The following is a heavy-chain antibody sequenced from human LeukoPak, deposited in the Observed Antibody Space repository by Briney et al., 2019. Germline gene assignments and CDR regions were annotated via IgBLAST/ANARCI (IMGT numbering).Heavy chain of an antibody. CDR3: ARGDTSGYYYRFFDY. V-gene: IGHV3-11*04. J-gene: IGHJ4*02. Sequence: PGGSLRLSCAASGFTFSDYYMSWIRQAPGKGLEWVSYISSSGSTIYYADSVKGRFTISRDNAKNSLYLQMNSLRVGDTAVYYCARGDTSGYYYRFFDYWGQGNLVTVSS. CDR2: ISSSGSTI. CDR1: GFTFSDYY. D-gene: IGHD3-22*01.